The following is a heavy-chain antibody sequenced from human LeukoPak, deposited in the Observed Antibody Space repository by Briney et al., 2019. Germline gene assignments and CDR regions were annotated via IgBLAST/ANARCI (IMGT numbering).Heavy chain of an antibody. CDR3: AGGPYSGSGGDY. J-gene: IGHJ4*02. CDR2: IYYSGST. D-gene: IGHD1-26*01. V-gene: IGHV4-61*08. Sequence: ASETLSLTCAVSGVAISRGDYAWNWIRQPPGKGLEWIGYIYYSGSTNYNPSLKSRVTISVDTSKNQFSLKLSSVTAADTAVYYCAGGPYSGSGGDYWGQGTLVTVSS. CDR1: GVAISRGDYA.